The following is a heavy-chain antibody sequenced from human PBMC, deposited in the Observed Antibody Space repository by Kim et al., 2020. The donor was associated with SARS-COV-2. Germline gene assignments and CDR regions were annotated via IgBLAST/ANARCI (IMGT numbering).Heavy chain of an antibody. V-gene: IGHV1-69*01. J-gene: IGHJ4*02. CDR3: AREGSSSTKALDY. Sequence: KFQGSVTITADEYTSTAYMELSSLRSEDTAVYYCAREGSSSTKALDYWGQGTLVTVSS. D-gene: IGHD6-13*01.